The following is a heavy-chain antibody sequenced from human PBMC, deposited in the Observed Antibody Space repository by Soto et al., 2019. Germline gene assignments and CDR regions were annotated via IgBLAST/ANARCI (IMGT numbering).Heavy chain of an antibody. V-gene: IGHV4-39*01. CDR2: LYYSEAT. Sequence: LQLQESGPGLVRPSETLSLTCTVSGDSVSSSSYYWGWVRQPPGKGLEWIGSLYYSEATYYNPSLKSRVSISVDTSKNQFSLKLNSVTAADTAVYYSASGLGWFDPWGQGTPVTVSS. J-gene: IGHJ5*02. CDR3: ASGLGWFDP. CDR1: GDSVSSSSYY.